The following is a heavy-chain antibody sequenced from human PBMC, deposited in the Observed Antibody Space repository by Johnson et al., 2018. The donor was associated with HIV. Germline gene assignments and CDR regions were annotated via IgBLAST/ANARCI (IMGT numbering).Heavy chain of an antibody. D-gene: IGHD4-17*01. CDR1: GFTFSSYA. CDR2: ISYDGNNK. CDR3: AKDLTYGDYEGDAFDI. Sequence: QVQLVESGGGVVQPGRSLRLSCAASGFTFSSYAMHWVRQAPGKGLEWVAVISYDGNNKYYADSVKGRFTISRDNSKNTLYLQMNSLRAEDTAVYYCAKDLTYGDYEGDAFDIWGQGTMLTVSS. V-gene: IGHV3-30*04. J-gene: IGHJ3*02.